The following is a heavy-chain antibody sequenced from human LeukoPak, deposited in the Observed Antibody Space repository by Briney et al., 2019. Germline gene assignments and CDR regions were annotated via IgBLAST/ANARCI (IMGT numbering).Heavy chain of an antibody. CDR1: GGSISSGGYY. CDR3: ARGPAQDDFWSGSLPEYSDY. Sequence: SETLSLTCTVSGGSISSGGYYWSWIRQHPGKGLEWIGYIYDSGSTYYDPSLRSRVTISVDTSKNQFSLTLGSVTAADTAVYYCARGPAQDDFWSGSLPEYSDYWGQGTLVTVSS. V-gene: IGHV4-31*03. CDR2: IYDSGST. D-gene: IGHD3-3*01. J-gene: IGHJ4*02.